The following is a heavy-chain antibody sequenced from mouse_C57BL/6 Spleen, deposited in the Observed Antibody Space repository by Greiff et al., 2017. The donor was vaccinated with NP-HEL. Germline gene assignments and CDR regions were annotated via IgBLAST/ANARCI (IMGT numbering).Heavy chain of an antibody. CDR2: IYPGDGDT. V-gene: IGHV1-80*01. CDR3: ARIYYGSSPFDY. CDR1: GYAFSSYW. Sequence: QVQLQQSGAELVKPGASVKISCKASGYAFSSYWMNWVKQRPGKGLEWIGQIYPGDGDTNYNGKFKGKATLTADKSSSTAYMQLSSLTSEDSAVHFCARIYYGSSPFDYWGQGTTLTVSS. J-gene: IGHJ2*01. D-gene: IGHD1-1*01.